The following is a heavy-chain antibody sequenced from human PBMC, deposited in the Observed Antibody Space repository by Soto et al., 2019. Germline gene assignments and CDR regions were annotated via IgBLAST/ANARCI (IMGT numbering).Heavy chain of an antibody. D-gene: IGHD2-8*02. CDR2: ISFNNGDT. J-gene: IGHJ6*02. Sequence: QVQLVQSGPEVKKPGASVKVSCKTSGYTFSSYTISWVRQAPGQGLEWMGWISFNNGDTKYAQKFQGRVTMTTDTSTSTAHMELRSLRSDDTSVYYCARDRDVVLVPPPTYDYYYYGMDVWCQGTTVTVSS. CDR3: ARDRDVVLVPPPTYDYYYYGMDV. V-gene: IGHV1-18*04. CDR1: GYTFSSYT.